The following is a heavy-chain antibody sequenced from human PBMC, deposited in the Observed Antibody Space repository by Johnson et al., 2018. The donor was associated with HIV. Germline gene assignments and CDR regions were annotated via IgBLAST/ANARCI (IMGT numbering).Heavy chain of an antibody. V-gene: IGHV3-74*02. J-gene: IGHJ3*02. CDR3: AHGRVQTGTGAFDI. Sequence: VQLVESGGGLVQPGGSLRLSCAASGLTISDNYMSWVRQAPGKGLVWVSRINSDGSSTSYADSVKGRFTISRDNAKNTLYLQMNTLRSDDAAVYYCAHGRVQTGTGAFDIWGQGTMVTVSS. CDR1: GLTISDNY. D-gene: IGHD1-1*01. CDR2: INSDGSST.